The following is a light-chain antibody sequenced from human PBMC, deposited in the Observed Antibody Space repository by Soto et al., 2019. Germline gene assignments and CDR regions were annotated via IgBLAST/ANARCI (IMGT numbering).Light chain of an antibody. V-gene: IGKV3-15*01. Sequence: EIVMTQSPATLSVSPGERATLSCRASQSVSSNLAWYQQKPGQAPRLLIYGASTRATGIPARFSGSGSGTEFTLTISSLQSEDFAVYYWQQYNNWLITFGGGTKVEIK. CDR1: QSVSSN. CDR3: QQYNNWLIT. CDR2: GAS. J-gene: IGKJ4*01.